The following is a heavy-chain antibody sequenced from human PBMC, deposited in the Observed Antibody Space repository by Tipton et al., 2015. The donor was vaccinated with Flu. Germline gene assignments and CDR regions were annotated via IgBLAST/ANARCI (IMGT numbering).Heavy chain of an antibody. J-gene: IGHJ3*02. CDR2: IKPDGSDK. V-gene: IGHV3-7*01. Sequence: GSLRLSCAASGFTFSNHWMSWVRQAPGKGLEWVANIKPDGSDKSSVDSVKGRFTISRDNAKNSLYLQMNSLRVEDTAVYYCASESVGGGEAFDIWGQGTMVTVSS. CDR3: ASESVGGGEAFDI. D-gene: IGHD3-16*01. CDR1: GFTFSNHW.